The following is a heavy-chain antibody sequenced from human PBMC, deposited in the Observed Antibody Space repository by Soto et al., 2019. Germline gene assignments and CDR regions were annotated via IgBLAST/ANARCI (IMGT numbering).Heavy chain of an antibody. V-gene: IGHV3-30*18. CDR1: GFTFSTYG. D-gene: IGHD3-22*01. Sequence: GGSLSHSCSASGFTFSTYGMHWVRQPPGKGLEWVAVISSDGKSEHYADPVKGRFSISRDNSKNTLSLQMNSLRVEDTAVYYCAKTITTYSGDSRGRGALVDYWGQGTLVTVSS. J-gene: IGHJ4*02. CDR3: AKTITTYSGDSRGRGALVDY. CDR2: ISSDGKSE.